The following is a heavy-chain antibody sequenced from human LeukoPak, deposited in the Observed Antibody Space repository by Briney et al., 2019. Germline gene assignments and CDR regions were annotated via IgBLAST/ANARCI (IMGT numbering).Heavy chain of an antibody. J-gene: IGHJ6*03. V-gene: IGHV3-23*01. D-gene: IGHD1-1*01. CDR3: AKGTTGTVYYYYMDV. CDR2: ISGSGGST. CDR1: GFTFSGYA. Sequence: PGGSLRLSCAASGFTFSGYAMSWVRQAPGKGLEWVSAISGSGGSTYYADSVKGRFTISRDNSKNTLYLQMNSLRAEDTAVYYCAKGTTGTVYYYYMDVWGKGTTVTVSS.